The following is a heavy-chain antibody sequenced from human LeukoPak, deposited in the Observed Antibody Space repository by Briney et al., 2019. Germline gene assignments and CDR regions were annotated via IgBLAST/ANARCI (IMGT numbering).Heavy chain of an antibody. V-gene: IGHV3-23*01. CDR1: GFTFSSYA. CDR2: ISGSGGST. CDR3: VKDTLLWFGDLLRTAGFDY. Sequence: GGSLRLSCAASGFTFSSYAMSWVRQAPGKGPEWVSGISGSGGSTYYADSVKGRFTISRDNSRNTVYLQMNSLRAEDTAVYYCVKDTLLWFGDLLRTAGFDYWGQGTLVTVSS. D-gene: IGHD3-10*01. J-gene: IGHJ4*02.